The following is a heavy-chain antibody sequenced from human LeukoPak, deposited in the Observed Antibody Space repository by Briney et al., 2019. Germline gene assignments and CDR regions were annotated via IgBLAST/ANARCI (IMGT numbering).Heavy chain of an antibody. Sequence: PGGSLRLSCAASGFTFSTHWMVWVRRAPGKGLLWVSRIDLDGSSTTYADSVKGRFTNSRDNARSTLYLQMNSLRAEDTAVYYCATIVQGAFEIWGLGTMVTVSS. CDR3: ATIVQGAFEI. D-gene: IGHD5-24*01. CDR1: GFTFSTHW. V-gene: IGHV3-74*03. CDR2: IDLDGSST. J-gene: IGHJ3*02.